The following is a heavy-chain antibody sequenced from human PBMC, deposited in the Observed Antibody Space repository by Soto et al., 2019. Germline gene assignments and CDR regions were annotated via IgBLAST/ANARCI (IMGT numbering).Heavy chain of an antibody. CDR2: TSGSGDTT. CDR1: GFTFTSYA. CDR3: AKMVHGGYVSYFDS. Sequence: GGSLRLSCEASGFTFTSYAMSWVRQSPGKGLEWVSATSGSGDTTYYADSVKGRFTISRDNSEKRLYLQMNSLRAEDTAVYYCAKMVHGGYVSYFDSWGQGTLVTVSS. D-gene: IGHD5-12*01. J-gene: IGHJ4*02. V-gene: IGHV3-23*01.